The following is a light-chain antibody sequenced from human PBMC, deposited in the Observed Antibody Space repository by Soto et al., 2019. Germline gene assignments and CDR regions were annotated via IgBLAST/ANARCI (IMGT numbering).Light chain of an antibody. Sequence: QSSLTQPASVSGSPVQSITIFCTGTSSDVCRDNYLAWYQHHPGKAPQLMIYEVSNRPSGVSNRFSGSKSGNTASLTISGLQAEDEADYYCRSYTRSXTYVVGTGTKVXV. CDR2: EVS. V-gene: IGLV2-14*01. CDR1: SSDVCRDNY. CDR3: RSYTRSXTYV. J-gene: IGLJ1*01.